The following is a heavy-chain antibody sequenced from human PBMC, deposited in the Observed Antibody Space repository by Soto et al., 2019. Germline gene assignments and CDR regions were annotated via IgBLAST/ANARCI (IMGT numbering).Heavy chain of an antibody. V-gene: IGHV5-51*01. CDR3: AIPTKYCSSTSCYFRY. Sequence: GESLKISCKGSGYSFTSYWIGWVRQMPGKGLEWMGIIYPGDSDTRYSPSFQGQVTISADKSISTAYLQWSSLKASDTAMYYCAIPTKYCSSTSCYFRYWGQGTLVTVSS. CDR2: IYPGDSDT. D-gene: IGHD2-2*01. CDR1: GYSFTSYW. J-gene: IGHJ4*02.